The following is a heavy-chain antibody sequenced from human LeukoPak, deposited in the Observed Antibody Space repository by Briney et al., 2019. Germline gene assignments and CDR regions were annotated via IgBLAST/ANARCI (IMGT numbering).Heavy chain of an antibody. V-gene: IGHV3-66*01. Sequence: GGSLRLSCAASGFTFSSYAMSWVRQAPGKGLEWVSIIYSGGSTYYADSVKDRFTISRDNSENTVYLQMNSLRAEDAAVYYCARYAVGASLYNFDCWGQGTLVTVSS. J-gene: IGHJ4*02. CDR2: IYSGGST. CDR3: ARYAVGASLYNFDC. CDR1: GFTFSSYA. D-gene: IGHD1-26*01.